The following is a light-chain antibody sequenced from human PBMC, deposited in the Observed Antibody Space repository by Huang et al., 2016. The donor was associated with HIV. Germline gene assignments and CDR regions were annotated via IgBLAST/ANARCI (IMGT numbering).Light chain of an antibody. CDR1: QSVTKY. V-gene: IGKV1-39*01. CDR3: QQSSSPPPT. J-gene: IGKJ3*01. CDR2: GAS. Sequence: DIQMTQSPSSLSASVGDRVTITCRATQSVTKYLNWYQQKPGKAPKLLIYGASSLQTGVPPRFSGSGSGTDFTLTISSLQPEDFATYYCQQSSSPPPTFGPGTKVDIK.